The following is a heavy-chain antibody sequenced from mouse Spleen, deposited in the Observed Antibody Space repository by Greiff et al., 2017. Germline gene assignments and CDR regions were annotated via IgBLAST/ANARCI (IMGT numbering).Heavy chain of an antibody. CDR3: TYAYWYFDV. V-gene: IGHV5-6-4*01. D-gene: IGHD1-1*01. J-gene: IGHJ1*01. CDR1: GFTFSSYT. Sequence: DVMLVESGGGLVKPGGSLKLSCAASGFTFSSYTMSWVRQTPEKRLEWVATISSGGSYTYYPDSVKGRFTISRDNAKNTLYLQMSSLKSEDTAMYYCTYAYWYFDVWGAGTTVTVSS. CDR2: ISSGGSYT.